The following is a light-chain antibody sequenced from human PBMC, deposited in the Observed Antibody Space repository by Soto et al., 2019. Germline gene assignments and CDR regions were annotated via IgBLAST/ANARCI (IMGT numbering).Light chain of an antibody. J-gene: IGLJ1*01. V-gene: IGLV2-11*01. CDR1: SSDVGAHNY. Sequence: QSVLTQPRSVSGSPGQSVTISCTGTSSDVGAHNYVSWYQQHPGRAPKLMIFDVIKRPSGAPDRFSGSKSGNTASQIISGLQAEDEAVYYCCSYAGNYISVFGTGTQLTVL. CDR3: CSYAGNYISV. CDR2: DVI.